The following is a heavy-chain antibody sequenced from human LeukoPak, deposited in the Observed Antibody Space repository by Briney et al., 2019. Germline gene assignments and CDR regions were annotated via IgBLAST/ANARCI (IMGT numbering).Heavy chain of an antibody. J-gene: IGHJ4*02. CDR3: ARDFGTTGWHTFDY. Sequence: SQTLSLTCVVSGDSVSSKNGAWNWIRQSPSRGLEWLGRTYYRSKWYNDYAESMEGRMTISQETSKNQYSLHLNSVTPDDTAVYYCARDFGTTGWHTFDYWGQGTLVTVSS. CDR2: TYYRSKWYN. D-gene: IGHD6-19*01. CDR1: GDSVSSKNGA. V-gene: IGHV6-1*01.